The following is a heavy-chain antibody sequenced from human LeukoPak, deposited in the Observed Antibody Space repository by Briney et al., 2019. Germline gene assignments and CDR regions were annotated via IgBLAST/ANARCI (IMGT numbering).Heavy chain of an antibody. CDR2: ISSSSSYI. Sequence: GSLRLSCAASGFTFSSYSMNWVRQAPGKGLEWVSSISSSSSYIYYADSVKGRFTISRDNAKNSLYLQMNSLRAEDTAVYYCASAYSSSSYYFDYWGQGTLVTVSS. CDR1: GFTFSSYS. CDR3: ASAYSSSSYYFDY. D-gene: IGHD6-6*01. J-gene: IGHJ4*02. V-gene: IGHV3-21*01.